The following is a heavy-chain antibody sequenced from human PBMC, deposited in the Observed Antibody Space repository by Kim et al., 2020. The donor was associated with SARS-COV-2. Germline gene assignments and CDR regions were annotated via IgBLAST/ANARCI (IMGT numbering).Heavy chain of an antibody. J-gene: IGHJ6*02. Sequence: SVKGQFTISSDNAKNSLYLQMNSMRAEDTAVYYCASDERIAPNYYYGMDVWRRGTTVTVSS. CDR3: ASDERIAPNYYYGMDV. D-gene: IGHD6-6*01. V-gene: IGHV3-11*01.